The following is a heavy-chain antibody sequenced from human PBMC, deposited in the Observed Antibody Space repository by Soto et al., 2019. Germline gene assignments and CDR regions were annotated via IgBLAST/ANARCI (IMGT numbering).Heavy chain of an antibody. CDR2: IKFDESTT. CDR1: GFTFNIYW. J-gene: IGHJ6*02. CDR3: ARGIRNYYGVDV. V-gene: IGHV3-74*01. D-gene: IGHD5-18*01. Sequence: EVQVVESGGGLIQPGGSLRLSCVASGFTFNIYWMHWVRQAPGKGLVWVSRIKFDESTTSYADSVKGRFTISRDNAKNTVFLQMNSLRADDTCVYYCARGIRNYYGVDVWGQGTTVTVSS.